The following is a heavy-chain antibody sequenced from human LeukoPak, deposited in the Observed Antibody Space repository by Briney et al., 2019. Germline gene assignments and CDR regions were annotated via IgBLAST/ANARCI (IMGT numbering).Heavy chain of an antibody. V-gene: IGHV4-39*07. J-gene: IGHJ4*02. Sequence: SETLSLTCTVSGGAVGNSDYYWVWIRQPPGKGLEWIGSMHYSGSTYYSPSLQSRVTISVDTSKNEFSLKLTSVTAADTAVYYCARGRSTYYYDSSGYYYGVYFDYWGQGTLVTVSS. CDR2: MHYSGST. CDR1: GGAVGNSDYY. D-gene: IGHD3-22*01. CDR3: ARGRSTYYYDSSGYYYGVYFDY.